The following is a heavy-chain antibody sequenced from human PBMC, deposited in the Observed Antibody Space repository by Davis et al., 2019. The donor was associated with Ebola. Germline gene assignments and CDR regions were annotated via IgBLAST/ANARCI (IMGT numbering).Heavy chain of an antibody. CDR3: ARGSYCSSTSCSPPYFDY. J-gene: IGHJ4*02. Sequence: GESLKISCAASGFTFSTYTMNWVRQAPGTGLEWVSYIGSGGTTILYADSVKGRFTISRDNAKNSLYLQMNSLRDEDTAVYYCARGSYCSSTSCSPPYFDYWGQGTLVTVSS. CDR1: GFTFSTYT. V-gene: IGHV3-48*02. D-gene: IGHD2-2*01. CDR2: IGSGGTTI.